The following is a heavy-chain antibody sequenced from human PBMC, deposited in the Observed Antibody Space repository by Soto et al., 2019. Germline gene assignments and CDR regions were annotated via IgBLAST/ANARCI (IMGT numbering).Heavy chain of an antibody. Sequence: GGSLRLSCAASGFTLSTYAMIWVRQAPGKGLERVSVITGSGGSTYYADSVKGRFTISRDTSKNTLFLQMNSLRAEDTAVYYCARDRGYSGFDWVKCYDYYGKVVWGQGSPVTVS. J-gene: IGHJ6*02. V-gene: IGHV3-23*01. CDR2: ITGSGGST. D-gene: IGHD5-12*01. CDR3: ARDRGYSGFDWVKCYDYYGKVV. CDR1: GFTLSTYA.